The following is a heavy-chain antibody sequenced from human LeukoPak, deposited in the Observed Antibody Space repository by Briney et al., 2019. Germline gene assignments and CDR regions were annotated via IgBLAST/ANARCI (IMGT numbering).Heavy chain of an antibody. CDR2: IYYSGST. D-gene: IGHD1-26*01. CDR3: ARDFPDSGSYGLSSWYFDL. CDR1: GGSISSSSYY. Sequence: SETLSLTCTVSGGSISSSSYYWSWIRQPPGKGLEWIGYIYYSGSTNYNPSLKSRVTISVDTSKNQFSLKLSSVTAADTAVYYCARDFPDSGSYGLSSWYFDLWGRGTLVTVSS. J-gene: IGHJ2*01. V-gene: IGHV4-61*01.